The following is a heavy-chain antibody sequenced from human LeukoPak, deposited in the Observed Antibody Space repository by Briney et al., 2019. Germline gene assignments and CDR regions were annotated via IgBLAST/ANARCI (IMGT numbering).Heavy chain of an antibody. CDR1: GFTFSSYG. Sequence: GGSLRLSCAASGFTFSSYGMHWVRQAPGKGLEWVAVIWYDGSNKYYADSVKGRFTISRDNSKNTLYLQMNSLRAEDTAVYYCARDRRIQLWFNWFDPWGQGTLVTVSS. V-gene: IGHV3-33*01. D-gene: IGHD5-18*01. CDR2: IWYDGSNK. J-gene: IGHJ5*02. CDR3: ARDRRIQLWFNWFDP.